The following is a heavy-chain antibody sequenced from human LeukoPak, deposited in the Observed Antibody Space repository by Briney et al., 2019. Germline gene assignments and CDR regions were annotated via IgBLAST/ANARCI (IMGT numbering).Heavy chain of an antibody. CDR2: ISPDGSST. Sequence: GGSLRLSCAASGFTLSNHAMIWVRQAPGKGLVWVSRISPDGSSTTYADSAKGRFTISRDNAKDTLYLQMNSLRAEDTGVYYCAGHHQAYSRTYWGQGTLVTVSS. J-gene: IGHJ4*02. D-gene: IGHD6-13*01. CDR3: AGHHQAYSRTY. V-gene: IGHV3-74*01. CDR1: GFTLSNHA.